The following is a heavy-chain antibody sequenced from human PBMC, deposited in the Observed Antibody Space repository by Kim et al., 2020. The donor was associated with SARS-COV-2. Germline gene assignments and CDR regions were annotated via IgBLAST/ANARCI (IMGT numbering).Heavy chain of an antibody. V-gene: IGHV5-51*01. J-gene: IGHJ6*02. CDR3: ARHWDVLLWFGELPDPYYYYGMDV. CDR2: IYPGDSDT. Sequence: GESLKISCKGSGYSFTSYWIGWVRQMPGKGLEWMGIIYPGDSDTRYSPSFQGQVTISADKSISTAYLQWSSLKASDTAMYYCARHWDVLLWFGELPDPYYYYGMDVWGQGTTVTVSS. CDR1: GYSFTSYW. D-gene: IGHD3-10*01.